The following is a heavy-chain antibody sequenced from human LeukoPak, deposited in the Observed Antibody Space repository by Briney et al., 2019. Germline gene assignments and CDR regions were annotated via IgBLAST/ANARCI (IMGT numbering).Heavy chain of an antibody. CDR3: ARGEAVAGYNWFDP. J-gene: IGHJ5*02. CDR2: INPNSGGT. D-gene: IGHD6-19*01. Sequence: AASVKVSCKASGYTFTGYYMHWVRQAPGQGLEWMGWINPNSGGTNYAQKFQGRVTMTRDTSISTAYMELSRLRSDDTAVYYCARGEAVAGYNWFDPWGQGTLVTVSS. CDR1: GYTFTGYY. V-gene: IGHV1-2*02.